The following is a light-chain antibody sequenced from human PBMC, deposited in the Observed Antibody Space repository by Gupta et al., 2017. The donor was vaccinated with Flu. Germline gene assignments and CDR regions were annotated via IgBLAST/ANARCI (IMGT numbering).Light chain of an antibody. J-gene: IGLJ2*01. CDR3: SADARGSTWV. CDR2: GVA. V-gene: IGLV2-14*01. CDR1: NRDIGLFDS. Sequence: IGINRDIGLFDSVSWYQQQPGKAPKLLIYGVASRPSGISNRFSASKSGNTASLTISGLQAEDEADYYCSADARGSTWVFGGGTRLTVL.